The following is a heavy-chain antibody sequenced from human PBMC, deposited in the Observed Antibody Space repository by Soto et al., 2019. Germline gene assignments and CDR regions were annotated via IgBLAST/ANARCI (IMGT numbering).Heavy chain of an antibody. V-gene: IGHV3-30-3*01. CDR2: ISYDGSNK. CDR3: ARETHRVSIDLDY. CDR1: GFTFSSYA. D-gene: IGHD3-16*02. J-gene: IGHJ4*02. Sequence: QVQLVESGGGVVQPGRSLRLSCAASGFTFSSYAMHWVRQAPGKGLEWVAVISYDGSNKYYANSVKGRFTISRDNSKNTLYLQMNSLRAEDTAVYYCARETHRVSIDLDYWGQGTLVTVSS.